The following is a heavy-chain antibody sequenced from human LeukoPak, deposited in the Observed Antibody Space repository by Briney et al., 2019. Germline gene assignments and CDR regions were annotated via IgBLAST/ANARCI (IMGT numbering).Heavy chain of an antibody. CDR1: GYTFTSYY. Sequence: SVKVSCKASGYTFTSYYMHWVRQAPGQGLEWMGGIIPIFGAANYAQKFQGRVTITADKSTSTSYMELSSLRSEDTAVYYCARSSVVTAMVHLEYWGQGTLVTVSS. V-gene: IGHV1-69*06. CDR2: IIPIFGAA. J-gene: IGHJ4*02. D-gene: IGHD2-21*02. CDR3: ARSSVVTAMVHLEY.